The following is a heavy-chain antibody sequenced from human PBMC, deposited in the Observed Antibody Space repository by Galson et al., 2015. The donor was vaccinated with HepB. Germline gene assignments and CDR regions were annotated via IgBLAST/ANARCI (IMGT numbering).Heavy chain of an antibody. D-gene: IGHD3-16*01. Sequence: SETLSLTCTVSGASIRSYYWSWIRQPPGKGPEWIGHVFHSGSTYYNPSLKSRVTLSVETTKSHFSLNLSSVTAADTAVYFCAREAPHDYVAGFDTWGQGTLVTVPS. CDR3: AREAPHDYVAGFDT. CDR1: GASIRSYY. J-gene: IGHJ5*02. V-gene: IGHV4-59*01. CDR2: VFHSGST.